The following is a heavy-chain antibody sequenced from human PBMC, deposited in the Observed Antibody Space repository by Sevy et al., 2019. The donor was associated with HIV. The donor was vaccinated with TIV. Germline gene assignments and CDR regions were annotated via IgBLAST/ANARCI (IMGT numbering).Heavy chain of an antibody. CDR2: IRSKAYGGTT. Sequence: GGSLRLSCTASGFTFGDYAMSWFRQAPGKGLEWVGFIRSKAYGGTTEYAASVKGRFTISRDDSKSIAYLQMNSLKTEDTAVYYCTRRGDGYKDYYYYYYMDVWDKGTTVTVSS. CDR3: TRRGDGYKDYYYYYYMDV. V-gene: IGHV3-49*03. D-gene: IGHD3-10*01. J-gene: IGHJ6*03. CDR1: GFTFGDYA.